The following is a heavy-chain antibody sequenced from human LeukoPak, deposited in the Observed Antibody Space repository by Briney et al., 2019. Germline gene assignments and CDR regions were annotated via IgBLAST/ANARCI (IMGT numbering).Heavy chain of an antibody. J-gene: IGHJ6*02. CDR2: IYYSGST. CDR3: ARAVWFGDYYYYGMDV. V-gene: IGHV4-59*01. Sequence: SETLSLTGTVSGGSISSYYWSWIRQPPGKGLEWIGYIYYSGSTNYNPSLKSRVTISVDTSKNQFSLKLSSVTAADTAVYYCARAVWFGDYYYYGMDVWGQGTTVTVSS. CDR1: GGSISSYY. D-gene: IGHD3-10*01.